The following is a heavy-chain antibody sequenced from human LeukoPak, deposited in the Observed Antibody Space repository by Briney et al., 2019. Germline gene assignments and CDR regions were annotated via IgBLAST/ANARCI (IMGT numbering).Heavy chain of an antibody. V-gene: IGHV3-7*01. Sequence: GGSLRLSCAASGFSFTTYWMSWVRQAPGKGLEWVANIKQDGTEKYYVDSVKGRFTISRDNAKNSLYLQMNRLRAEDTAVYYCAKLAKYFYGSETYYFFEHWGQGTPVTASS. CDR2: IKQDGTEK. CDR1: GFSFTTYW. CDR3: AKLAKYFYGSETYYFFEH. D-gene: IGHD3-10*01. J-gene: IGHJ4*02.